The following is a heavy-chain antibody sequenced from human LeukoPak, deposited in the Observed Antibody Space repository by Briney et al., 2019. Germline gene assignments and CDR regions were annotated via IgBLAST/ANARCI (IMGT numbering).Heavy chain of an antibody. V-gene: IGHV4-59*08. CDR1: EGSISHDY. Sequence: SETLSLTCNISEGSISHDYWVWVRQPPGKGLDWIGEINHSGSTNYNPSLKRRVTISVDTSKNQFSLKLSSVTAADTAVYYCARRSWDLSYFDYWGQGTLVTVSS. CDR2: INHSGST. D-gene: IGHD1-26*01. CDR3: ARRSWDLSYFDY. J-gene: IGHJ4*02.